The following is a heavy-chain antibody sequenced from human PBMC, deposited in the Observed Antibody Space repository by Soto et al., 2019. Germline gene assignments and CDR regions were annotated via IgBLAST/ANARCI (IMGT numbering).Heavy chain of an antibody. J-gene: IGHJ4*02. D-gene: IGHD2-21*02. V-gene: IGHV3-48*03. Sequence: GSLGLSCSASRFTFSSYEMDWVRQAPGKGLEWVSYIMSSGSTRYFADSVEGRFTISRDNAKNSLYLQMNSLRAEDTAVYYCARGYGGNSRYYFDYWGERDLVTVSS. CDR1: RFTFSSYE. CDR3: ARGYGGNSRYYFDY. CDR2: IMSSGSTR.